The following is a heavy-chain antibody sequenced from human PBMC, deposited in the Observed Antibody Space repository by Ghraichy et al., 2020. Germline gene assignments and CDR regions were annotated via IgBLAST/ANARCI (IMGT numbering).Heavy chain of an antibody. CDR1: GYTFTGYY. CDR3: ARDRETVTSNVWFDP. CDR2: INPNSGGT. Sequence: ASVKVSCKASGYTFTGYYMHWVRQAPGQGLEWMGWINPNSGGTNYAQKFQGRVTMTRDTSISTAYMELSRLRSDDTAVYYCARDRETVTSNVWFDPWGQGTLVTVSS. V-gene: IGHV1-2*02. D-gene: IGHD4-11*01. J-gene: IGHJ5*02.